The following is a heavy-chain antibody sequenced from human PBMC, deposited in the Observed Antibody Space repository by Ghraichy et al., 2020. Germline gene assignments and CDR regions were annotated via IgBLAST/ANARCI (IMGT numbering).Heavy chain of an antibody. Sequence: ASVKVSCKASGYTFTSYDINWVRQATGQGLEWMGWMNPNSGNTGYAQKFQGRVTMTRNTSISTAYMELSSLRSEDTAVYYCARTAPDSHYDFWSGSPFYYYYGMDVWGQGTTVTVSS. CDR1: GYTFTSYD. CDR2: MNPNSGNT. D-gene: IGHD3-3*01. J-gene: IGHJ6*02. CDR3: ARTAPDSHYDFWSGSPFYYYYGMDV. V-gene: IGHV1-8*01.